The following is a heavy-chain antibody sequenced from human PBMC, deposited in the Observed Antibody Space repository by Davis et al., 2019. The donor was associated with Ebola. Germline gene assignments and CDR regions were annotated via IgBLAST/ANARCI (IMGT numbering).Heavy chain of an antibody. Sequence: GESLKISCAASGFNFSDYGLHWVRQAPGKGLEWVAVTSFGGSNKFYADYVRGRFTISVDSSKNTVYLQMNSLVAEDTAVYHCARDKGNDYGDHLGYWGQGTLVTVSS. V-gene: IGHV3-30*04. J-gene: IGHJ4*02. CDR2: TSFGGSNK. CDR3: ARDKGNDYGDHLGY. CDR1: GFNFSDYG. D-gene: IGHD4-17*01.